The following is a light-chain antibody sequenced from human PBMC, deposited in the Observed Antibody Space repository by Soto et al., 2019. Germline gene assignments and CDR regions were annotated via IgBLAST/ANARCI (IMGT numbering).Light chain of an antibody. Sequence: DIQLTQSPSFLSASVGYRFTITCRASQGISSYLAWYQQKPGKAPKLLIYAASTLQSGVPSRFSGSGSGTEFTLTIRSLQPEDFATYYCQQLNSYLPLTFGGGTTGDIK. V-gene: IGKV1-9*01. CDR2: AAS. J-gene: IGKJ4*01. CDR3: QQLNSYLPLT. CDR1: QGISSY.